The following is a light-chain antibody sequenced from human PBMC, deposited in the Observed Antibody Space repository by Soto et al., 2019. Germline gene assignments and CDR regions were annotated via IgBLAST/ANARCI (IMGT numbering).Light chain of an antibody. J-gene: IGKJ1*01. Sequence: EIVLTQSPGTLSLSPGERATLSCRASQSVSTNYLAWYQRKPGQAPRLLIYGASSRATGIPDRFSGSGSGTDFTFTITRLEPEDFAVYYCQQYGSSPQTFGQGTKLESK. CDR2: GAS. CDR1: QSVSTNY. CDR3: QQYGSSPQT. V-gene: IGKV3-20*01.